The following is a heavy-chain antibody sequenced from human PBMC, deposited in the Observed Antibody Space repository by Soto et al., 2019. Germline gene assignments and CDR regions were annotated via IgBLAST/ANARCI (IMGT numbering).Heavy chain of an antibody. CDR1: GYSFTSYW. V-gene: IGHV5-51*01. Sequence: GESLKISCKGSGYSFTSYWIVWVRQMPGKGLEWMGIIYPGDSDTRYSPSFQGQVTISADKSISTAYLQMNSLKTEDTAVYYCATYGGYYWRAFDIWGQGTMVTVSS. CDR3: ATYGGYYWRAFDI. J-gene: IGHJ3*02. D-gene: IGHD3-22*01. CDR2: IYPGDSDT.